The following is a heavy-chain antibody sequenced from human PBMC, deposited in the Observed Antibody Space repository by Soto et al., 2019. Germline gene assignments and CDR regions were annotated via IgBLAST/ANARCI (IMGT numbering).Heavy chain of an antibody. D-gene: IGHD2-8*02. J-gene: IGHJ4*02. CDR2: INHSGST. Sequence: SETLSLTCAVYGGSFSGYDWTWIRQPPGTGLEWIGEINHSGSTNYNPSLKSRVTISVDTSKNQFSLKLTSVTAADTAVYYYARDKITGLFDYWGQGTLVTVSS. CDR1: GGSFSGYD. V-gene: IGHV4-34*01. CDR3: ARDKITGLFDY.